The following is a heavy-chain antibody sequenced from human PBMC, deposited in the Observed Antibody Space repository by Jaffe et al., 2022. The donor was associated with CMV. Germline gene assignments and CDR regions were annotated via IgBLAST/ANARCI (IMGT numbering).Heavy chain of an antibody. CDR2: IWYDGSNK. V-gene: IGHV3-33*01. J-gene: IGHJ3*02. CDR3: ARAYNDVAAYSGDAFDI. Sequence: QVQLVESGGGVVQPGRSLRLSCAASGFTFSSYGMHWVRQAPGKGLEWVAVIWYDGSNKYYADSVKGRFTISRDNSKNTLYLQMNSLRAEDTAVYYCARAYNDVAAYSGDAFDIWGQGTMVTVSS. D-gene: IGHD2-15*01. CDR1: GFTFSSYG.